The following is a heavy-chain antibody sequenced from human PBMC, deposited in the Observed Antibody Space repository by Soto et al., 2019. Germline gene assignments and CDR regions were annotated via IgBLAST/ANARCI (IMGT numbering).Heavy chain of an antibody. V-gene: IGHV1-69*01. CDR1: GGTFSSYA. CDR2: IIPIFGTA. D-gene: IGHD6-19*01. Sequence: QVQLVQSGAEVKKPGSSVKVSCKASGGTFSSYAISWVRQAPGQGLEWMGGIIPIFGTANYEQKFQGRVTITADESTSTAYMELSSLRSEDTAVYYCARDRGAVAGTVEDWFDPWGQGTLVTVSS. J-gene: IGHJ5*02. CDR3: ARDRGAVAGTVEDWFDP.